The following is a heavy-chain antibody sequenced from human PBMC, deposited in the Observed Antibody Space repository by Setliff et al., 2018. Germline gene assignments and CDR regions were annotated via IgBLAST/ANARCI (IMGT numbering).Heavy chain of an antibody. J-gene: IGHJ3*02. CDR2: IIPIFGTA. Sequence: SVKVSCKASGGTFSSYAISWVRQAPGQGLEWMGGIIPIFGTANYAQKFQGRVTITTDESTSTAYMELSSLRSEDTAVYYCARDLAVAGYYGAFDIWGQGTMVTVSS. D-gene: IGHD6-19*01. CDR1: GGTFSSYA. V-gene: IGHV1-69*05. CDR3: ARDLAVAGYYGAFDI.